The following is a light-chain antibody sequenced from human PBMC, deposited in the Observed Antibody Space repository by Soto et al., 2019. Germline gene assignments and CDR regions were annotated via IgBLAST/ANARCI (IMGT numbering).Light chain of an antibody. CDR3: QHYNSYSEA. CDR2: KAS. V-gene: IGKV1-5*03. CDR1: QTISSW. J-gene: IGKJ1*01. Sequence: DIQMTQSPSTLSGSVGDRVTITCRASQTISSWLAWYQQKPGKAPKLLIYKASTLKSVVPSRFSGSGSGTEYTLTISSLQPDDFATYYCQHYNSYSEAFGQGTNVDIK.